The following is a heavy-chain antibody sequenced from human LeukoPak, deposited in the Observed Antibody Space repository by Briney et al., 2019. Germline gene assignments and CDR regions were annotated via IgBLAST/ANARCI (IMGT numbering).Heavy chain of an antibody. Sequence: GGSLRLSCAASGFTFSDYYMSWIRQAPGKGLEWVSYISSSGSTIYYADSVKSRFTISRDNAKNSLYLQMNSLRAEDTAVYYCAREVVPAALPSPDAFDIWGQGTMVTVSS. V-gene: IGHV3-11*01. CDR2: ISSSGSTI. D-gene: IGHD2-2*01. CDR3: AREVVPAALPSPDAFDI. CDR1: GFTFSDYY. J-gene: IGHJ3*02.